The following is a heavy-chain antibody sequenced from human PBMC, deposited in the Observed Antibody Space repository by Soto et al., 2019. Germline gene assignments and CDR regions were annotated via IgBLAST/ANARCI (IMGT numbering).Heavy chain of an antibody. Sequence: PSETLSLTCTVSGGSISSGGYYWSWIRQHPGKGLEWIGYIYYSGSTYYNPSLKSRVTISVDTSKNQFSLKLSSVTAADTAVYYCARDNAYYDSSGYLGASPRGMDVWGQGTTVTVSS. CDR2: IYYSGST. V-gene: IGHV4-31*03. CDR1: GGSISSGGYY. J-gene: IGHJ6*02. CDR3: ARDNAYYDSSGYLGASPRGMDV. D-gene: IGHD3-22*01.